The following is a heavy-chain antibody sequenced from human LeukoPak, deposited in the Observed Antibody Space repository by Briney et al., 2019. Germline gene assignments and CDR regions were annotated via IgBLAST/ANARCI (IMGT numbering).Heavy chain of an antibody. Sequence: GDSLKISCKGSGYIFSNYWITWVRQMPGKGLEWMGIIYPGDSQTRYRPPFQGQVTISVDRSIRTAYLQWSSLKASDTAIYYCARLIVGSSSTGWFDPWGQGTLVTVSS. J-gene: IGHJ5*02. CDR3: ARLIVGSSSTGWFDP. CDR1: GYIFSNYW. V-gene: IGHV5-51*01. D-gene: IGHD6-6*01. CDR2: IYPGDSQT.